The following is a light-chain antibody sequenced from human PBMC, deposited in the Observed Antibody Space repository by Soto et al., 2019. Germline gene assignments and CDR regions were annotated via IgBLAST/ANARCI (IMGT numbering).Light chain of an antibody. Sequence: DIVMTQSPLTLPVTPGETASISCRSSQSLLHSNGYNYLDWYLQKPGQSPQLLIYLGSNRASGVPDRFTGSGSGTDFTLKISRVEAEDVGVYYCVQALQSPPWTFGKGTKVDIX. CDR2: LGS. CDR1: QSLLHSNGYNY. J-gene: IGKJ1*01. CDR3: VQALQSPPWT. V-gene: IGKV2-28*01.